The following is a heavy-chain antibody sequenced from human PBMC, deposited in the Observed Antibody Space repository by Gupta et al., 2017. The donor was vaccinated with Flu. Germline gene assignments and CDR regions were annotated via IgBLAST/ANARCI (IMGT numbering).Heavy chain of an antibody. Sequence: EDQLLASGGGLVQPGGSLRLSCAASGFTSCRYAMSWVRQAPGKGLEWVSAISGSGGSTYYADSVKGRFTISRDNSKNTLYLQMNSLRAEDTAVYYCAKDSPVVGATPSDYWGQGTLVTVSS. CDR2: ISGSGGST. CDR3: AKDSPVVGATPSDY. J-gene: IGHJ4*02. CDR1: GFTSCRYA. V-gene: IGHV3-23*01. D-gene: IGHD1-26*01.